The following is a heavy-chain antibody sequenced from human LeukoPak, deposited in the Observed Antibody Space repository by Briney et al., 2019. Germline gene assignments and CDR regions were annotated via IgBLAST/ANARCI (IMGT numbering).Heavy chain of an antibody. CDR1: GGSISSYY. D-gene: IGHD5-24*01. CDR3: ARQKGRWLQFFDC. J-gene: IGHJ4*02. CDR2: IYYSGST. Sequence: SETLSLTCTVSGGSISSYYWSWIRQPPGKGLEWIGYIYYSGSTNYNPSLKSRVTISVDTSKNQFSLKLSSVTAADTAVYYCARQKGRWLQFFDCWGQGTLVTVSS. V-gene: IGHV4-59*08.